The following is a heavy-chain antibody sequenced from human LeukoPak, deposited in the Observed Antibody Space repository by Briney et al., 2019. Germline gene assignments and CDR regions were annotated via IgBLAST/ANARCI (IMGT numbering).Heavy chain of an antibody. CDR2: ISSSGDTI. Sequence: AGGSLRLSCAASGFTFSDYYMSWIRQAPGKGLEWISYISSSGDTIFYADSVKGRFTISRDNAKNSLYLQMNSLRADDTAVYYCARGENSFGSSWYPDAFDIWGQGTMVTVSS. V-gene: IGHV3-11*04. CDR3: ARGENSFGSSWYPDAFDI. CDR1: GFTFSDYY. D-gene: IGHD6-13*01. J-gene: IGHJ3*02.